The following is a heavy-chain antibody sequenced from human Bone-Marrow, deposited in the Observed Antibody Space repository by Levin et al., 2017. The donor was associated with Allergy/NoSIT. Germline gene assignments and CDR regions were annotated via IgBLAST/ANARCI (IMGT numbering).Heavy chain of an antibody. CDR3: ARDPARYSDPQYYFDY. Sequence: GGSLRLSCAASGFAFSNYATYWVRQAPGKGLEWVALISYDGSDKDYGDSVRGRFTISRDNSKNTLYLHMNSLRVEDTAVYYCARDPARYSDPQYYFDYWGQGTLVTVSS. CDR2: ISYDGSDK. CDR1: GFAFSNYA. J-gene: IGHJ4*02. D-gene: IGHD2-15*01. V-gene: IGHV3-30*04.